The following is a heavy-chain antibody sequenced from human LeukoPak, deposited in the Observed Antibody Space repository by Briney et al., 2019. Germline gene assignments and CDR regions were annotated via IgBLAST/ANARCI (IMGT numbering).Heavy chain of an antibody. CDR3: ARTAAAGTLHYYYGMDV. Sequence: ASVKVSCKASGYTFTGYYMHWVRQAPGQGLEWMGWINPNSGGTNYAQKFQGRVTMTRDTSISTAYMELSRLRSDDTDVYYCARTAAAGTLHYYYGMDVWGQGTTVTVSS. CDR2: INPNSGGT. D-gene: IGHD6-13*01. J-gene: IGHJ6*02. V-gene: IGHV1-2*02. CDR1: GYTFTGYY.